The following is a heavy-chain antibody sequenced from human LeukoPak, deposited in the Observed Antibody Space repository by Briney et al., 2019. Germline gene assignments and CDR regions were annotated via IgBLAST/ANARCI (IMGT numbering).Heavy chain of an antibody. V-gene: IGHV3-9*01. CDR1: GFTFDDYA. D-gene: IGHD1-26*01. Sequence: PGGSLRLSCAASGFTFDDYATHWVRHAPGKGLEWVSGISWNSGSIGYADSVKGRFTISRDNAKNSLYLQMNSLRAEDTALYYCAKDGASIVGATSAFDYWGQGTLVTVSS. CDR2: ISWNSGSI. J-gene: IGHJ4*02. CDR3: AKDGASIVGATSAFDY.